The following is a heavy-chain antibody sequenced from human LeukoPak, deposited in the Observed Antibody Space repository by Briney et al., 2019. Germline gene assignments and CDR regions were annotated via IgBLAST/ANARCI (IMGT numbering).Heavy chain of an antibody. CDR2: ISGSGGST. V-gene: IGHV3-23*01. J-gene: IGHJ4*02. D-gene: IGHD2-2*01. Sequence: PGGSLRLSCAASGFTLSSYAMSWVRQAPGKGLEWVSAISGSGGSTYYADSVKGRFTISRDNSKNTLYLQMNSLRAEDTAVYYCAKKASRSSTTCLDYWGQGTLVTVSS. CDR1: GFTLSSYA. CDR3: AKKASRSSTTCLDY.